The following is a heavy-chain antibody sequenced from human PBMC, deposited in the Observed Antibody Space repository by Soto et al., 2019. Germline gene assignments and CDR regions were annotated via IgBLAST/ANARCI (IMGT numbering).Heavy chain of an antibody. CDR2: IWYDGSNK. J-gene: IGHJ6*03. Sequence: GGSLRLSCAASGFTFSSYGMHWVRQAPGKGLEWVAVIWYDGSNKYYADSVKGRFTISRDNSKNTLYLQMNSLRAEDSAVYYCARDGPETSSWYYYYYYMDVCGKGTTVTVSS. V-gene: IGHV3-33*08. CDR1: GFTFSSYG. CDR3: ARDGPETSSWYYYYYYMDV. D-gene: IGHD6-13*01.